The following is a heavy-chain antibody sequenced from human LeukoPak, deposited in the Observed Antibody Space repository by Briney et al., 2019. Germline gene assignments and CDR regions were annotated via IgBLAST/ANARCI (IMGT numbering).Heavy chain of an antibody. CDR3: ARDSGSYSDGDAFDI. V-gene: IGHV4-34*01. CDR1: GGSFSGYY. D-gene: IGHD1-26*01. Sequence: SETLSLTCAVYGGSFSGYYWSWIRQPPGKGLEWIGEINHSGSTNYNPSLKSRVTMSVDTSKNQFSLKLSSVTAADTAVYYCARDSGSYSDGDAFDIWGQGTMVTVSS. J-gene: IGHJ3*02. CDR2: INHSGST.